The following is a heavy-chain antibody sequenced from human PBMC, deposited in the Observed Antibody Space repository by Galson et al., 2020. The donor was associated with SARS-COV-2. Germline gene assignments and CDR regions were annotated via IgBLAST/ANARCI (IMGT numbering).Heavy chain of an antibody. CDR1: GYTFTGYY. CDR2: INPNSDGP. Sequence: ASVTVSCKASGYTFTGYYMHLVLQAPAQGLEWMGWINPNSDGPNYPQKFQGRATMTRDTSISTAYMELSRLSSDDTAVYYCARVGLAATGPYYFYYYGMDVWGQGTTVTVSS. V-gene: IGHV1-2*02. CDR3: ARVGLAATGPYYFYYYGMDV. D-gene: IGHD2-15*01. J-gene: IGHJ6*02.